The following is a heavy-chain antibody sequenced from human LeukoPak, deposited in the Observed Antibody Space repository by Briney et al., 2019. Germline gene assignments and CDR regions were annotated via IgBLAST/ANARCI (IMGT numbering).Heavy chain of an antibody. V-gene: IGHV4-34*01. J-gene: IGHJ4*02. CDR1: GGSLSDFF. D-gene: IGHD4-11*01. CDR2: ISHRGTT. Sequence: SETLSLTCAVYGGSLSDFFWTWIRQPPGKGLEWIGEISHRGTTNYNPSLKNRVTISIDTAKNHLSLNLTSVTAADTAVYYCARAGVPPRRLQYGYWGQGTLVTVSS. CDR3: ARAGVPPRRLQYGY.